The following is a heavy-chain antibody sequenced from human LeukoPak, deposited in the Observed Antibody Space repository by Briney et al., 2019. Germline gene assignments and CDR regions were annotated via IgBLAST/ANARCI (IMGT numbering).Heavy chain of an antibody. J-gene: IGHJ4*02. CDR1: GYTFTSYD. D-gene: IGHD2-15*01. CDR3: ARGCGYCSGGSRRLYYLDF. CDR2: MNPNSGNT. V-gene: IGHV1-8*01. Sequence: ASVKVSCKASGYTFTSYDINWVRQATGQGLEWMGWMNPNSGNTGYAQKFQGRVAMTRNTSISTAYMELSSLRSEDTAVYYCARGCGYCSGGSRRLYYLDFWGQGTLVTVSS.